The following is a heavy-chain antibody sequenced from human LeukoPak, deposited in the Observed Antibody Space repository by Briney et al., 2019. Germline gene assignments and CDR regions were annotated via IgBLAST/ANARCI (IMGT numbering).Heavy chain of an antibody. CDR2: MNPNSGNT. CDR3: ARGRWSLYYDFWSSYSPKWFDP. D-gene: IGHD3-3*01. CDR1: GYTFTSYD. Sequence: GASVKVSCKASGYTFTSYDINWVRQATGQGLEWMGWMNPNSGNTGYAQRFQGRVTITRNTPISKYYMELSSLRSEDAAVYYCARGRWSLYYDFWSSYSPKWFDPWGQGTLVTVS. V-gene: IGHV1-8*01. J-gene: IGHJ5*02.